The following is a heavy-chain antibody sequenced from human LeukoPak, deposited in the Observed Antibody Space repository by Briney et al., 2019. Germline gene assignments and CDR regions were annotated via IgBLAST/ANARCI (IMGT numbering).Heavy chain of an antibody. D-gene: IGHD6-13*01. Sequence: GGSLRLSCAASGFTFSSYAMSWVRQAPGKGLEWVSGISGSGGRTYYADSVRGRFTISRDNSKNTLYLQMNSLRPEDTAVYYCARDASSSWYFDYWGQGTLVTVSS. J-gene: IGHJ4*02. CDR3: ARDASSSWYFDY. V-gene: IGHV3-23*01. CDR1: GFTFSSYA. CDR2: ISGSGGRT.